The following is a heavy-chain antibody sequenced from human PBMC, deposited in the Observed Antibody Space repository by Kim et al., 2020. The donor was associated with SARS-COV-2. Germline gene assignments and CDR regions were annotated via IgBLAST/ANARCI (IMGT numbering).Heavy chain of an antibody. J-gene: IGHJ5*02. CDR3: ARQVEYSSSSDWFDP. D-gene: IGHD6-6*01. Sequence: SVQGHVTISADKSISTAYLQWSSLKASDTAMYYCARQVEYSSSSDWFDPWGQGTLVTVSS. V-gene: IGHV5-10-1*01.